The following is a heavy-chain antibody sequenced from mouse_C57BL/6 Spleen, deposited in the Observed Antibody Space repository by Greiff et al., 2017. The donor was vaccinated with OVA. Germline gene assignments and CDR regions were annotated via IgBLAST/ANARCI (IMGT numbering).Heavy chain of an antibody. CDR3: ASQYYGSSPLYFDV. Sequence: QVQLQQPGAELVRPGSSVKLSCKASGYTFTSYWMHWVKQRPIQGLEWIGNIDPSDSETHYNQKFKDKATLTVDKSSSTAYMQLSSLTSEDSAVYYCASQYYGSSPLYFDVWGTGTTVTVSS. CDR2: IDPSDSET. V-gene: IGHV1-52*01. J-gene: IGHJ1*03. D-gene: IGHD1-1*01. CDR1: GYTFTSYW.